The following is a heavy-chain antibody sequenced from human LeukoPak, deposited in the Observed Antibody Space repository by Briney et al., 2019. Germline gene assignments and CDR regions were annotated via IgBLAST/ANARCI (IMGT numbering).Heavy chain of an antibody. D-gene: IGHD5-24*01. CDR3: AGRWRGTLDY. J-gene: IGHJ4*02. CDR1: GGSISSHY. Sequence: SETLSLTCTVSGGSISSHYWSWIRQPPGKGLEWIGFIYSTGTTSYNSSLQSRVTVSVDTSKNQLSLKLQSVIAADTAIYYCAGRWRGTLDYWGQGSLVAVSS. V-gene: IGHV4-4*09. CDR2: IYSTGTT.